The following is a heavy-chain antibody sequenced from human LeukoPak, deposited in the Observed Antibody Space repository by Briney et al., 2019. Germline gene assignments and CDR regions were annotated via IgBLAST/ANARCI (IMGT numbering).Heavy chain of an antibody. CDR3: ARHGYCGNPICYPGYYYIDV. V-gene: IGHV1-2*02. Sequence: VASVKVSCKASGYTFTDYYIHWVRQAPGQGLEWMGWISPNSGGTNYAQKFQGRVTMTRDTSITTAYMELSGLRSDDTAVYYCARHGYCGNPICYPGYYYIDVWGKGTKVTVSS. D-gene: IGHD2-2*03. CDR1: GYTFTDYY. J-gene: IGHJ6*03. CDR2: ISPNSGGT.